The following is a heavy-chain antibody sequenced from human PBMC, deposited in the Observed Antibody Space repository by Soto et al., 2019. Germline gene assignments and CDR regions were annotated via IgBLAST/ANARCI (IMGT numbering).Heavy chain of an antibody. CDR1: GFTFSDYY. CDR3: ARDSPPYDNSGFYLDY. V-gene: IGHV3-11*01. CDR2: ISSSGTDE. J-gene: IGHJ4*02. Sequence: ESGGGLVKAGGSLRLSCAASGFTFSDYYMSWVRQAPGRGLEWVSYISSSGTDEYYADSVKGRFIISRDNAKNSLYLQMSSLRAEDTAIYFCARDSPPYDNSGFYLDYWGQGTLVTVSS. D-gene: IGHD3-22*01.